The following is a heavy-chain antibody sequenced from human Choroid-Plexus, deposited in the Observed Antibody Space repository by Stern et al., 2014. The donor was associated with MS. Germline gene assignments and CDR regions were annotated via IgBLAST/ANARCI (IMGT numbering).Heavy chain of an antibody. J-gene: IGHJ5*02. D-gene: IGHD2/OR15-2a*01. Sequence: VQLVESGGRVVQPGRPLRLSCVASGFTFGSCAMHWVRQAPGKGLEWLAGVSYDGSNKYYADSVKGRFTISRDNSQNTLYMQMSSLRPEDTAVYYCAKDRQYLTYFFDHWGQGSLVTVSS. CDR2: VSYDGSNK. CDR1: GFTFGSCA. CDR3: AKDRQYLTYFFDH. V-gene: IGHV3-30*18.